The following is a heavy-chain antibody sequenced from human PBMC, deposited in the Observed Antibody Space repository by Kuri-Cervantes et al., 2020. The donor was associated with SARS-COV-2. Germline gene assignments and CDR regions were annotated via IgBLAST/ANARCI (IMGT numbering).Heavy chain of an antibody. CDR1: GFTFSSYN. CDR2: ISSSSSYI. V-gene: IGHV3-21*04. CDR3: AKARKGDLRPTVFDY. J-gene: IGHJ4*02. D-gene: IGHD3-3*01. Sequence: GESLKISCAASGFTFSSYNMNWVRQAPGKGLEWVSSISSSSSYIYYADSVKGRFTISRDNAKNSLYLQMNSLRAKDMALYYCAKARKGDLRPTVFDYWGQGTLVTVSS.